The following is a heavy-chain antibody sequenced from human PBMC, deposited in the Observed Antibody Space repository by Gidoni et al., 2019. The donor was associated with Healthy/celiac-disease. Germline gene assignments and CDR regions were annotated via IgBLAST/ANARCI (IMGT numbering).Heavy chain of an antibody. Sequence: QVQLVESGGGVVQPGRSLRLSCAASGFTFSSYGMHWVRQAPGKGLEGVAVSSYEGSNKYYAESVKGRFTMSRDNSKNTLYLQMNSLRAEDTAVYYCAKDRDPLYYGSGRICDYWGQGTLVTVSS. CDR3: AKDRDPLYYGSGRICDY. CDR2: SSYEGSNK. D-gene: IGHD3-10*01. V-gene: IGHV3-30*18. J-gene: IGHJ4*02. CDR1: GFTFSSYG.